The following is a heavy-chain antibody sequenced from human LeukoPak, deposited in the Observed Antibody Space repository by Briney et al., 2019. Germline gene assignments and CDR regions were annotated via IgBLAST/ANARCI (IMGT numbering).Heavy chain of an antibody. CDR2: IIPIFGTA. D-gene: IGHD5-18*01. J-gene: IGHJ4*02. Sequence: SVKVSCKASGGTFSSYAISWVRQAPGQGLEWMGGIIPIFGTANYAQKFQGRVTITADESTSTAYMELSSLRSEDTAVYYCARVVTAMVTIGGFDYWGQGTLVTVSS. V-gene: IGHV1-69*01. CDR1: GGTFSSYA. CDR3: ARVVTAMVTIGGFDY.